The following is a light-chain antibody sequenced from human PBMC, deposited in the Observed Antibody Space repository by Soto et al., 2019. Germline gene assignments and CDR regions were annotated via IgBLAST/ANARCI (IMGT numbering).Light chain of an antibody. CDR1: QTMSSY. J-gene: IGKJ1*01. Sequence: DIQMTQSPSSLSASVGDRVTITCRASQTMSSYLNWYQQKPGKAPKLLISAASSLKSGVPSRFSGSGSGTDFTLTISSLQPEDSATYYCQQSYSTPPTFGQGTKVEIK. CDR3: QQSYSTPPT. V-gene: IGKV1-39*01. CDR2: AAS.